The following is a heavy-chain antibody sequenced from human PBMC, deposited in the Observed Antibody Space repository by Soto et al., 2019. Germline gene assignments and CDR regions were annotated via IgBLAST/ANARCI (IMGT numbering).Heavy chain of an antibody. V-gene: IGHV3-30*18. D-gene: IGHD3-10*01. CDR1: GFTFSSYG. J-gene: IGHJ4*02. Sequence: GGSLRLSCAASGFTFSSYGMHWVRQAPGKGLEWVAVISYDGSNKYYADSVKGRFTISRDNSKNTLYLQMNSLRAEDTAVYYCAKDYYGSGSYGFEDYWGQGTLVTVSS. CDR3: AKDYYGSGSYGFEDY. CDR2: ISYDGSNK.